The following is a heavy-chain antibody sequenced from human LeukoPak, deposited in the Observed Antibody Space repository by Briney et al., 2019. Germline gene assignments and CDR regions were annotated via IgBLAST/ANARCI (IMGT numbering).Heavy chain of an antibody. D-gene: IGHD4-17*01. CDR3: ARGNDYGDPPVWFDP. Sequence: ASVKVSCKASGYTFTSYDINWVRQATGQGLEWMGWMNPNSGNTGYAQKFQGRVTITRNTSISTAYMDLSSLRSEDTAVYYCARGNDYGDPPVWFDPWGQGTLVTVSS. CDR2: MNPNSGNT. J-gene: IGHJ5*02. V-gene: IGHV1-8*03. CDR1: GYTFTSYD.